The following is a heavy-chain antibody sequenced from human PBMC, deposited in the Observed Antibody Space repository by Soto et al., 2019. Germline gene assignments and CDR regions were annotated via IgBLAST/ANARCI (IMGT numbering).Heavy chain of an antibody. Sequence: ASVKVSCKASGYTFTSYAMHWVRQAPGQRLEWMGWINAGNGNTKYSQKFQGRVTITRDTSASTAYMELSSLRSEDTAVYYCARFGYCSGGSCLSPAFDYWGQGTLVTVSS. J-gene: IGHJ4*02. CDR1: GYTFTSYA. CDR2: INAGNGNT. D-gene: IGHD2-15*01. V-gene: IGHV1-3*01. CDR3: ARFGYCSGGSCLSPAFDY.